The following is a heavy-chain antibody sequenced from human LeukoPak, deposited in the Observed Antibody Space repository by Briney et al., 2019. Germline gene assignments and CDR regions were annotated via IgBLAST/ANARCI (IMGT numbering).Heavy chain of an antibody. CDR1: GGSISSSSYY. J-gene: IGHJ4*02. D-gene: IGHD6-19*01. CDR3: ARHSYSSGWEFDY. Sequence: SETLSPTCTVSGGSISSSSYYWGWIRQPPGKGLEWIGSIYYSGSTYYNPSLKSRVTISVDTSRNQFSLKLSSVTATDTAVYYCARHSYSSGWEFDYWGQGTLVTVSS. V-gene: IGHV4-39*01. CDR2: IYYSGST.